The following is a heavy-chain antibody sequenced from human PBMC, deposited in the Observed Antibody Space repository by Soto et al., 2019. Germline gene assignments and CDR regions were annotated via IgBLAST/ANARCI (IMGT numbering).Heavy chain of an antibody. CDR1: GFSLSTSGVG. J-gene: IGHJ5*02. Sequence: TGPTLVNPTQTLTLTCTFSGFSLSTSGVGVGWIRQPPGKALEWLALIYWDDDKRYSPSLKSRLTITKDTSKNQVVLTVTNMDPVDTATYYCAHRYCSGGSCYSNWFDPWGQGTLVTVSS. V-gene: IGHV2-5*02. CDR2: IYWDDDK. CDR3: AHRYCSGGSCYSNWFDP. D-gene: IGHD2-15*01.